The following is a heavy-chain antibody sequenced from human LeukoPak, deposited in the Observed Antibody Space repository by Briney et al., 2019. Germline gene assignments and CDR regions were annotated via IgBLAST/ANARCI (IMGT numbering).Heavy chain of an antibody. D-gene: IGHD3-10*01. Sequence: PSETLSLTCGVYGGSFSGYYWTWIRQPPGKGLEWIGEINHSGSSNYNPSFKSRVTISVDTSKNQFSLHLTSVTAADTAVYYCARERTVREAGWFGPWGQGTLVTVSS. V-gene: IGHV4-34*01. CDR1: GGSFSGYY. CDR2: INHSGSS. CDR3: ARERTVREAGWFGP. J-gene: IGHJ5*02.